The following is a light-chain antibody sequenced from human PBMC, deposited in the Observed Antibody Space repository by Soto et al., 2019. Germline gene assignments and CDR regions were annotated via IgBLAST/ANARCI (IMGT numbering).Light chain of an antibody. CDR1: QSVSRSY. Sequence: EIVLTQSPGTLSLSPGERATLSCRASQSVSRSYVAWYQQKPGQAPSLLMYGASSRATGVPDRFSGSGSGADFTLTISRLEPEDFAVYYCQHYGSSTSTFGQGTKVEIK. J-gene: IGKJ1*01. CDR3: QHYGSSTST. CDR2: GAS. V-gene: IGKV3-20*01.